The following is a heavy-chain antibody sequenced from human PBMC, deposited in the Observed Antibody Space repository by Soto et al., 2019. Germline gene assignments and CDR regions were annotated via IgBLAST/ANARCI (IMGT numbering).Heavy chain of an antibody. V-gene: IGHV1-3*01. CDR2: INAGNGNT. CDR1: GYTFTSYA. Sequence: ASVKVSCKASGYTFTSYAMHWVRQAPGQRLEWMGWINAGNGNTKYSQKLQGRVTITRDTSASTAYMELSSLRTEDTDEYYCARDRGVSSSWYWFDPWGRGTLVTVS. J-gene: IGHJ5*02. D-gene: IGHD6-13*01. CDR3: ARDRGVSSSWYWFDP.